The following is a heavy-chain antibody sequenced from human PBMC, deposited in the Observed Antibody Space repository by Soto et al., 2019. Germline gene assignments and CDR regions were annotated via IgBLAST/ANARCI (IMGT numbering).Heavy chain of an antibody. D-gene: IGHD3-10*01. V-gene: IGHV3-23*01. CDR2: ISGSGGRT. J-gene: IGHJ4*02. Sequence: EVQLLESGGGLVQPGGSLRLSCAASGFTFSTYAMSWVRQAPGKGLEWVSGISGSGGRTYYADSVKGRFTITNDSSKNTLCRQVNSLRVEDTAVYHCAKDGGRSEALNYWAQGPLFTAPS. CDR1: GFTFSTYA. CDR3: AKDGGRSEALNY.